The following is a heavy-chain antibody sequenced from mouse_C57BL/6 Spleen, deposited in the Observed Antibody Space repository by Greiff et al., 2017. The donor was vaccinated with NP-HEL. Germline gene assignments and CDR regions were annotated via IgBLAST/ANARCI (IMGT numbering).Heavy chain of an antibody. CDR1: GYTFTSYT. Sequence: LVESGAELARPGASVKMSCKASGYTFTSYTMHWVKQRPGQGLEWIGYINPSSGYTKYNQKFKDKATLTADKSSSTAYLQLSSLTSEYSAVYYCASYGSNYFDYWGQGTTLTVSS. CDR3: ASYGSNYFDY. D-gene: IGHD1-1*01. V-gene: IGHV1-4*01. J-gene: IGHJ2*01. CDR2: INPSSGYT.